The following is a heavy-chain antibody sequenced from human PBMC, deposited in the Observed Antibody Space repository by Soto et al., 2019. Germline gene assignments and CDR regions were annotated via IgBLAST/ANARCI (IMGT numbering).Heavy chain of an antibody. D-gene: IGHD5-18*01. J-gene: IGHJ4*02. CDR3: ARESRGYSYGDFDY. Sequence: GGSLRLSCAASGFTFSSYWMHWVRQAPGKGLVWVSRINSDGSSTSYADSVKGRFTISRDNAKNTLYLQMNSLRVEDTAVYYCARESRGYSYGDFDYWGQGTLVTVSS. CDR1: GFTFSSYW. CDR2: INSDGSST. V-gene: IGHV3-74*01.